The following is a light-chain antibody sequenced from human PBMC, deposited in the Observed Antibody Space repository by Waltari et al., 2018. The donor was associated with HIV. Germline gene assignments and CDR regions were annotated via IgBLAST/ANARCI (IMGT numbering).Light chain of an antibody. J-gene: IGLJ3*02. Sequence: QSVLTQPPSASGTPGQRVAIACSGSSSNIGSNYVYWYQHLPGTAPKVLIYRSNQRPSGVPDRFAGAKSGTSASLAISALRSEDEADYYCATWDDSLRGPVFGGGTKLTVL. CDR2: RSN. V-gene: IGLV1-47*01. CDR1: SSNIGSNY. CDR3: ATWDDSLRGPV.